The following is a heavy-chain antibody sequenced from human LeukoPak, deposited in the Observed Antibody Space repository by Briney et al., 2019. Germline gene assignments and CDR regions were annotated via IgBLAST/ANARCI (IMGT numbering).Heavy chain of an antibody. CDR3: AKDATPFNPIWDYFDS. J-gene: IGHJ4*02. Sequence: GGSLRLSCAASGFTFSNYAMNWVRQAPGKGLEWVAGIGGGDDIYYADSVKGRFTGSRDDSKNTLYLQMSSLRIEDTAIYYCAKDATPFNPIWDYFDSWGQGTLVTVS. CDR1: GFTFSNYA. D-gene: IGHD1-14*01. V-gene: IGHV3-23*01. CDR2: IGGGDDI.